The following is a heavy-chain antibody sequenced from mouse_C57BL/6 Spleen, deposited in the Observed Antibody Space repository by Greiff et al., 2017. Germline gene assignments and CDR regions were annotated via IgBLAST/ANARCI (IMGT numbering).Heavy chain of an antibody. CDR1: GYSITSGYD. CDR3: AREGGNYGAMDY. J-gene: IGHJ4*01. Sequence: VQLQESGPGMVKPSQSLSLTCTVTGYSITSGYDWHWIRHFPGNKLEWMGYISYSGSTNYNPSLKSRISITHDTSKNHFFLKLNSVTTEDTATYYCAREGGNYGAMDYWGQGTSVTVSS. V-gene: IGHV3-1*01. CDR2: ISYSGST. D-gene: IGHD2-1*01.